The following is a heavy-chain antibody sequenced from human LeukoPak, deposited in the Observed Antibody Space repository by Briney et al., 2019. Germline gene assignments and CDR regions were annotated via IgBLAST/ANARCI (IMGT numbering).Heavy chain of an antibody. CDR3: ASSARSRSGSYSMSANGFDL. CDR1: GGTFISYA. Sequence: ASVTVSCKASGGTFISYAISWVRQAPGQGLEWMGGIIPIFGTANYAQKFQGRVTITTDESTSTAYMELSSLRSEDTAVYYCASSARSRSGSYSMSANGFDLWGQGTLVTVSS. V-gene: IGHV1-69*05. CDR2: IIPIFGTA. J-gene: IGHJ5*02. D-gene: IGHD1-26*01.